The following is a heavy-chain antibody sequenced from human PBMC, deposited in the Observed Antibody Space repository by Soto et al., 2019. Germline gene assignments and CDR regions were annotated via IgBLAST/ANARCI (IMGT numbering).Heavy chain of an antibody. J-gene: IGHJ3*02. CDR2: IWYDGSNK. V-gene: IGHV3-33*01. D-gene: IGHD2-15*01. CDR3: ARAGAATRYPVGVFDI. CDR1: GFTFSSYG. Sequence: QVQLVESGGGVVQPGRSLRLSCAASGFTFSSYGMHWVRQAPGKGLEWVAVIWYDGSNKYYADSVKGRFTISRDNSKNTLYLQMNSLRAEDTAVYYCARAGAATRYPVGVFDIWGQGTMVTVSS.